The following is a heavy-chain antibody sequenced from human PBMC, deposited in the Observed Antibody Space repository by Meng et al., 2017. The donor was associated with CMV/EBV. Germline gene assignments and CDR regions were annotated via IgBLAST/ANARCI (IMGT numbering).Heavy chain of an antibody. CDR3: ARVRRATAYYGMDV. D-gene: IGHD5-24*01. V-gene: IGHV1-8*01. J-gene: IGHJ6*02. Sequence: ASVKVSCKASGYTFTSYDINWVRQATGQGLEWMGWMNPNSGNTGYAQKFQGRVTMTRNTSISTAYMELSSLRSEYTAVYYCARVRRATAYYGMDVWGQGTTVTVSS. CDR1: GYTFTSYD. CDR2: MNPNSGNT.